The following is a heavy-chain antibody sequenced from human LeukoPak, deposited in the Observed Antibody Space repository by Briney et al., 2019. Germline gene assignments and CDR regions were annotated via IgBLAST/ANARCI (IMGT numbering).Heavy chain of an antibody. CDR1: GGPISNGYW. CDR3: ASLAAGSWFDP. V-gene: IGHV4-4*02. Sequence: SETLSLTCAVSGGPISNGYWWSWVRQPPVKGLEWIGEINHSGSTNYNPSLKSRVTISVDTSKNQFSLKLSSVTAADTAVYYCASLAAGSWFDPWGQGTLVTVSS. CDR2: INHSGST. J-gene: IGHJ5*02. D-gene: IGHD6-13*01.